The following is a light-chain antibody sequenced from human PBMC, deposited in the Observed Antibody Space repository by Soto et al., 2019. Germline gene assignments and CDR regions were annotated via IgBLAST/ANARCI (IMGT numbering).Light chain of an antibody. J-gene: IGKJ1*01. V-gene: IGKV1-5*03. CDR1: ESVSDW. CDR2: KTS. Sequence: DIQLTQSPSTLAASLGDSVTITCRASESVSDWLAWYQQKPGKAPKLLISKTSRLESGVPSRLSGSGSGTEFTLTINSLQPDDFAIYYCQQYNNYWTFGQGTKVDIK. CDR3: QQYNNYWT.